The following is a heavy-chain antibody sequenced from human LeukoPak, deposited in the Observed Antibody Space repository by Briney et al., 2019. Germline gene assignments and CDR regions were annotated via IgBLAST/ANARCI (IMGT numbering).Heavy chain of an antibody. Sequence: PSETLSLTCAVYGGSFSGYYWSWIRQPPGKGLEWIGEINHSGSTNYNPSLKSRVTISVDTSKNQFSLKLSSVTAADTAVYYCASSSSNWTIDYWGQGDLVTVSS. CDR2: INHSGST. V-gene: IGHV4-34*01. D-gene: IGHD6-13*01. CDR1: GGSFSGYY. CDR3: ASSSSNWTIDY. J-gene: IGHJ4*02.